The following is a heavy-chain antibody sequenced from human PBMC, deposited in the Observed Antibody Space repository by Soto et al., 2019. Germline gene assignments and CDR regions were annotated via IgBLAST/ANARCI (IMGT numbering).Heavy chain of an antibody. CDR1: GFTFSNAW. J-gene: IGHJ4*02. D-gene: IGHD2-8*01. CDR2: IKSKTDGGTT. Sequence: PGGSLRLSCAASGFTFSNAWMSWVRQAPGKGLEWVGRIKSKTDGGTTDYAAPVKGRFTISRDDSKNTLYLQMNSLKTEDTAVYYCTTSNIVLMVYAIANFDYWGQGTLVTSPQ. CDR3: TTSNIVLMVYAIANFDY. V-gene: IGHV3-15*01.